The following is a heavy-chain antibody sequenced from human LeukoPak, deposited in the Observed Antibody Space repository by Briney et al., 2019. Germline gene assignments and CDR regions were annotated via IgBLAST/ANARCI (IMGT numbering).Heavy chain of an antibody. V-gene: IGHV3-30*18. CDR3: AKDRGESSGWYLDY. CDR2: ISYDGSNK. CDR1: GFTFSSYG. D-gene: IGHD3-10*01. J-gene: IGHJ4*02. Sequence: GGSLRLSCAASGFTFSSYGMHWVRQAPGKGLEWVAVISYDGSNKYYADSVKGRFTISRDNSRNTLYLQINSLRAEDTAVYYCAKDRGESSGWYLDYWGQGTLVTVSS.